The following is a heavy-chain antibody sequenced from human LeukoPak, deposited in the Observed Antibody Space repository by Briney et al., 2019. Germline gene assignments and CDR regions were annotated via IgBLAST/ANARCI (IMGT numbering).Heavy chain of an antibody. D-gene: IGHD2-15*01. CDR3: ARRSHCEGGSCPPV. CDR1: GDSISSSYFSSSYYY. V-gene: IGHV4-39*01. Sequence: SETLSLTCTVSGDSISSSYFSSSYYYWVWIRQPPGKGLEWIGSIYYGGTTYHNPSLQSRVTISSDTSKNQFSLRLRSVTATDTAAYYCARRSHCEGGSCPPVWGQGTTVTVSS. CDR2: IYYGGTT. J-gene: IGHJ6*02.